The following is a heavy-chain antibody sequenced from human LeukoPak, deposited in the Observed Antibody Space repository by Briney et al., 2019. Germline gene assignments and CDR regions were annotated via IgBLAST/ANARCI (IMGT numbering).Heavy chain of an antibody. CDR3: AREARGTRAAFDI. CDR2: IQEDGSNR. J-gene: IGHJ3*02. Sequence: PGGSLRLSCAASGFTLSYYWMSWVRQAPGKGLEWVASIQEDGSNRYYVGSVKGRFTISRDNAKNSVYLQMNSLRAEDTAVYYCAREARGTRAAFDIWGQGTMVTVS. CDR1: GFTLSYYW. D-gene: IGHD1-1*01. V-gene: IGHV3-7*01.